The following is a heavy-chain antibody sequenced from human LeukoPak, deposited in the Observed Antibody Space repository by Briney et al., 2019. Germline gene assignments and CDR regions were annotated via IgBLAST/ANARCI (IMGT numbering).Heavy chain of an antibody. CDR3: AREDALERLQ. Sequence: GGSLRLSCVVSGLTFRGYWMHWVRQAPGKGLVWLSRISSDGSTTNYADSVKGRFIISRDNAENTLYMEVNNLRAEDTGLYYCAREDALERLQWGQGTLVTVST. CDR1: GLTFRGYW. CDR2: ISSDGSTT. D-gene: IGHD6-25*01. J-gene: IGHJ4*02. V-gene: IGHV3-74*01.